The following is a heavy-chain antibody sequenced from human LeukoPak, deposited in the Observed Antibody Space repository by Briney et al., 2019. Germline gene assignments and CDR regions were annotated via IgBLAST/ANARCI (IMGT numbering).Heavy chain of an antibody. Sequence: GRSLRLSCAASGFTFSSYAMHWVRQAPGKGLEWVAVISYDGSNKYYADSVKGRFTISRDNSKNTLYLQMNSLRAEDTAVYYCARCYNWNPPLGAFDIWGQGTMVTVSS. CDR2: ISYDGSNK. J-gene: IGHJ3*02. D-gene: IGHD1-20*01. V-gene: IGHV3-30-3*01. CDR1: GFTFSSYA. CDR3: ARCYNWNPPLGAFDI.